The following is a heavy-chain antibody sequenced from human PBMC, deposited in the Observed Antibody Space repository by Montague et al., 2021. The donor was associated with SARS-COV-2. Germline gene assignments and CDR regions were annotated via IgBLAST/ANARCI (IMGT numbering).Heavy chain of an antibody. CDR1: GGSISSGDYY. V-gene: IGHV4-30-4*08. J-gene: IGHJ5*02. D-gene: IGHD3-10*01. Sequence: TLSLTCTVSGGSISSGDYYWSWIRQPPGKGLEWIGYIYYSGSTNYNPSLKGRVTISVDTSKYQFSLKLRSVTAADTAVYYCARYPYYYNDRFDLWGQGTLVTVSS. CDR3: ARYPYYYNDRFDL. CDR2: IYYSGST.